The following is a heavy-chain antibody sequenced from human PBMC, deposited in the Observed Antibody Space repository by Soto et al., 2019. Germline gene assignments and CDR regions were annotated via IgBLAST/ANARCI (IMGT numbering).Heavy chain of an antibody. V-gene: IGHV1-8*01. CDR1: GYTFTSYD. CDR2: MNPNSGNT. Sequence: QVQLVQSGAEVKKPGASVKVSCKASGYTFTSYDINWVRQATGQGLEWMGWMNPNSGNTGYAQKFQGRVTMTRNTSISTAYMELSSLRSEDTAVYYCARATSGSYYTYYCYGMDVWGQGTTVTVSS. CDR3: ARATSGSYYTYYCYGMDV. D-gene: IGHD1-26*01. J-gene: IGHJ6*02.